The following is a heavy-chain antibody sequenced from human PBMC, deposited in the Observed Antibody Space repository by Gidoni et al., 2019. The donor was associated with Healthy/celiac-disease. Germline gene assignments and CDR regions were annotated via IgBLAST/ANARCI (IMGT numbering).Heavy chain of an antibody. CDR3: ATDQVLSRWELLSKDYYYYGMDV. CDR1: GYTLTDLS. CDR2: FDPEDGET. V-gene: IGHV1-24*01. D-gene: IGHD1-26*01. J-gene: IGHJ6*02. Sequence: QVQLVQSGAEVKKPGASVKVSCKVSGYTLTDLSMHWVRQAPGKGLGWMGGFDPEDGETIYAQKVEGRGTMTEDTSTETANMELRSLRSEDTAMYYCATDQVLSRWELLSKDYYYYGMDVWGQGTTVTVSS.